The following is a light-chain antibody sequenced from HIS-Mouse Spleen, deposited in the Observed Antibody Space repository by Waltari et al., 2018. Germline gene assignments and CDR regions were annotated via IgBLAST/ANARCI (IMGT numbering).Light chain of an antibody. CDR1: QSVLYSSNNKNY. J-gene: IGKJ2*01. CDR3: QQYYSTPYT. V-gene: IGKV4-1*01. CDR2: WAS. Sequence: DIVMTQSPDSLAVSLGERATINCKSSQSVLYSSNNKNYLAWYQQKPGQPPKLLIYWASTRESGFPARFSGSGSGTDFTITISSLQAEDVAVYYCQQYYSTPYTFGQGTKLEIK.